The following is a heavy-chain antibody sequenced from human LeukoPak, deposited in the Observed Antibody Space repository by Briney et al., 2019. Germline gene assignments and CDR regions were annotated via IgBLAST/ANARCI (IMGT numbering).Heavy chain of an antibody. CDR1: GYGFTSYW. Sequence: GESLKISCTGSGYGFTSYWIGWVRQTPGTGLEYMGIIHPGNSETKYSPSFQGQVTISVDGSRTTAFLQWSSLKASDTAMYYCARRGNYGDYVDYWGQGTWSPSPQ. CDR3: ARRGNYGDYVDY. D-gene: IGHD4-17*01. J-gene: IGHJ4*02. V-gene: IGHV5-51*01. CDR2: IHPGNSET.